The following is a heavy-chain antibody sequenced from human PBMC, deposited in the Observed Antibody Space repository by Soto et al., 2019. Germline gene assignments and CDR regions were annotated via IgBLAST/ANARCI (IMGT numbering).Heavy chain of an antibody. Sequence: ASVKVSCKASGYRVTHYGIHWVRQAPGQRLEWMGWINAGNGNTKYSQKFQGRVTITRDTSASTAYMELSSLRSEDTAVYYCARSIVVVTALYYWGQGTLVTVS. CDR1: GYRVTHYG. D-gene: IGHD2-21*02. V-gene: IGHV1-3*01. CDR2: INAGNGNT. J-gene: IGHJ4*02. CDR3: ARSIVVVTALYY.